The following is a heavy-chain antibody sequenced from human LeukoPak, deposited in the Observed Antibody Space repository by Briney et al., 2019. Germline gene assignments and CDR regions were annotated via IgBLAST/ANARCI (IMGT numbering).Heavy chain of an antibody. Sequence: SETLSLTCTVSGGSISSSSYSWGWLRQPPGKGLVWLGSISYSGRTYSNPSLKSRVTISVDTSKNQFSLKLSSVTAADTAVYYCARHGGGAARGLDYWGQGTLVTVSS. D-gene: IGHD6-6*01. CDR3: ARHGGGAARGLDY. J-gene: IGHJ4*02. CDR1: GGSISSSSYS. CDR2: ISYSGRT. V-gene: IGHV4-39*01.